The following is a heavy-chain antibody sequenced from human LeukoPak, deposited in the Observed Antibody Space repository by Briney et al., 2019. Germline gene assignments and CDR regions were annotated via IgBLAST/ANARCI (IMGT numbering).Heavy chain of an antibody. CDR2: IRYEGSNK. Sequence: GGSLRLSCAASGFTFSSYGMHWVRQAPGKGLEWVAFIRYEGSNKYYADSVKGRFTISRDNSKNTLYLQMNSLRAEDTAVYYCAKDASRKPYSSSWYRGTYYFDYWGQGTLVTVSS. CDR1: GFTFSSYG. J-gene: IGHJ4*02. V-gene: IGHV3-30*02. CDR3: AKDASRKPYSSSWYRGTYYFDY. D-gene: IGHD6-13*01.